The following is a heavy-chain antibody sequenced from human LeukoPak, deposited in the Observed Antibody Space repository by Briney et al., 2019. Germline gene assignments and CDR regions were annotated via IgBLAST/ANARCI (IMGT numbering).Heavy chain of an antibody. Sequence: GSLRLSCAAAGFTFSSYGMHWVRQAPGKGLEWVAFIRYDGSNKYYADSVKGRFTISRDNSKNTLYLQMNSLSADDTALYYXXXXXXXVAAPPXNWFDPWGQGTLVTVSS. D-gene: IGHD2-15*01. V-gene: IGHV3-30*02. CDR2: IRYDGSNK. CDR1: GFTFSSYG. CDR3: XXXXXXVAAPPXNWFDP. J-gene: IGHJ5*02.